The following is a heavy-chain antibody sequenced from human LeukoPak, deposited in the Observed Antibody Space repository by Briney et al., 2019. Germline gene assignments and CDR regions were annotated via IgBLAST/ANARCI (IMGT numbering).Heavy chain of an antibody. J-gene: IGHJ4*02. CDR3: ARVWRTSPYYVDY. V-gene: IGHV1-18*01. D-gene: IGHD3-16*01. CDR1: GGTFSSYA. Sequence: ASVKVSSKASGGTFSSYAITWVRQAPGQGLEWMGWISAYNGHTNYAQKFQGRVSMTTDTSTSTAYMELRSLRSDDTAVYYCARVWRTSPYYVDYWGQGTLVTVSS. CDR2: ISAYNGHT.